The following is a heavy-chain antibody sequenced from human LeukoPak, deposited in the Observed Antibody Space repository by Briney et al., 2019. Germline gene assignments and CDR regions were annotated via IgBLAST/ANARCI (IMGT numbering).Heavy chain of an antibody. D-gene: IGHD6-19*01. CDR3: ARDLKMGYSSGRYSWGTGSSNDY. Sequence: ASVKVSCKASGYTFSDYYMHWVRQAPGQGLEWMGWINPNNGGTNYAQNFQGRVTMTRDTSISTAYMELSRLTSNDTAVYYCARDLKMGYSSGRYSWGTGSSNDYWGQGTLVTVSS. CDR2: INPNNGGT. V-gene: IGHV1-2*02. CDR1: GYTFSDYY. J-gene: IGHJ4*02.